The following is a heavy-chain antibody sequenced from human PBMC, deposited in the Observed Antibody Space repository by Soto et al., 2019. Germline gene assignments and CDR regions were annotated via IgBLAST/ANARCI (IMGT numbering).Heavy chain of an antibody. D-gene: IGHD4-17*01. CDR1: GGSFSGYY. CDR3: ARDLNYGGNYYYFDY. J-gene: IGHJ4*02. CDR2: INHSGST. V-gene: IGHV4-34*01. Sequence: PSETLSLTCAVYGGSFSGYYWSWIRQPPGKGLEWIGEINHSGSTNYNPSLKSRVTISVDTSKNQFSLKLSSVTAADTAVYYCARDLNYGGNYYYFDYWGQGTLVTVSS.